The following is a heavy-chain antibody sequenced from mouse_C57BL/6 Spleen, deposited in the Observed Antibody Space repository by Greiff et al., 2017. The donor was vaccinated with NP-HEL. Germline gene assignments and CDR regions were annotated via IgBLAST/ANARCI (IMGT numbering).Heavy chain of an antibody. V-gene: IGHV1-50*01. CDR2: IDPSDSYT. J-gene: IGHJ2*01. CDR3: SRYLSGNSFAY. Sequence: QVQLQQPGAELVKPGASVKLSCKASGYTFTSYWMQWVKQRPGQGLEWIGEIDPSDSYTNYNQKFKGKATLTVDTSSSTAYMQLSTLPSAASSFSSCSRYLSGNSFAYWGPGPPLTVSS. D-gene: IGHD5-5*01. CDR1: GYTFTSYW.